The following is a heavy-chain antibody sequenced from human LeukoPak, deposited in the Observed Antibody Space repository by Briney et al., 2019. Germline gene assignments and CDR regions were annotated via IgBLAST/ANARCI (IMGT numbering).Heavy chain of an antibody. D-gene: IGHD6-25*01. J-gene: IGHJ6*03. V-gene: IGHV3-30-3*01. Sequence: GGSLRLSCAASGFTFSSYAMHWVRQAPGKGLEWVAVISYDGSNKYYADSVKGRFTISRDNAKNSLYLQMNSLRADDTAVYYCARFAAGGSYYYYMDVWGKGTTVTVSS. CDR3: ARFAAGGSYYYYMDV. CDR1: GFTFSSYA. CDR2: ISYDGSNK.